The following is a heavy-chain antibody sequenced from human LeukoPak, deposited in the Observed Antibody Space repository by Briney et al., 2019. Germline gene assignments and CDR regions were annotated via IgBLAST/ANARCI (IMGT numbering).Heavy chain of an antibody. CDR3: AREGQQWLASNWFDP. D-gene: IGHD6-19*01. Sequence: PGGSLRLSCAASGFTFSIYWMHWVRQAPGKGLVWVSRINSDGSSTNYADSVKGRFTISRDNAKNTLYLQMNSLRAEDTAVYYCAREGQQWLASNWFDPWGQGTLVTVSS. J-gene: IGHJ5*02. V-gene: IGHV3-74*01. CDR2: INSDGSST. CDR1: GFTFSIYW.